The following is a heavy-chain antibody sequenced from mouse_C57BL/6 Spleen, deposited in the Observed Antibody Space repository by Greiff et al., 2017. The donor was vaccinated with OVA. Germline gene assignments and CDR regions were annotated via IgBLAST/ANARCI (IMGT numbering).Heavy chain of an antibody. CDR3: ARALITTVAREMDY. J-gene: IGHJ4*01. V-gene: IGHV1-61*01. CDR2: IYSSDSET. CDR1: GYTFTSYW. D-gene: IGHD1-1*01. Sequence: QVQLQQPGAELVRPGSSVKLSCKASGYTFTSYWMDWVKRRPGQGLEWIGNIYSSDSETHYNQKFKDKATLTVDKSSSTAYMQLSRLTSEDSAVYYCARALITTVAREMDYWGQGTSVTGSS.